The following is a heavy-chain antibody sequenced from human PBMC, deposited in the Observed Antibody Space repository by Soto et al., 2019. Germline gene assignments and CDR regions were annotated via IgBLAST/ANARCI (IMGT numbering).Heavy chain of an antibody. Sequence: PGGSLRLSSAASGFTFSGSAMHWVRQASGKGLEWVGRIRSKANSYATAYAASVKGRFTISRDDSKNTAYLQMNSLKTEDTAVYYCTSLGGVVPAATSDYWGQGTLVTVSS. V-gene: IGHV3-73*01. J-gene: IGHJ4*02. CDR1: GFTFSGSA. D-gene: IGHD2-2*01. CDR2: IRSKANSYAT. CDR3: TSLGGVVPAATSDY.